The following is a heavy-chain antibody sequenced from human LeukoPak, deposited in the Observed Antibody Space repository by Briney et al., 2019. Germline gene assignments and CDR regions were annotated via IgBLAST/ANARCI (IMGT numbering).Heavy chain of an antibody. V-gene: IGHV3-21*01. CDR3: ARDHEQVVQLDAFDI. CDR2: ISSSSTYI. Sequence: GGSLRLSCAASGFTFSSYSMNWVRQAPGKGLELVSSISSSSTYIYYADSVKGRFTISRDDAKNSLYLQMNSLRAEDTAVYYCARDHEQVVQLDAFDIWGQGTMVTVSS. D-gene: IGHD1-1*01. CDR1: GFTFSSYS. J-gene: IGHJ3*02.